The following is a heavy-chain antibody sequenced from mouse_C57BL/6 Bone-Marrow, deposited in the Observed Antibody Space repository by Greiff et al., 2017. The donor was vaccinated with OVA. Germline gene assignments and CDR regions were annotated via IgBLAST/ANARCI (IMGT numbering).Heavy chain of an antibody. D-gene: IGHD1-1*01. J-gene: IGHJ1*03. CDR1: GFTFTDYY. V-gene: IGHV7-3*01. Sequence: EVKLMESGGGLVQPGGSLSLSCAASGFTFTDYYMSWVRQPPGKALEWLGFIRNKANGYTTEYSASVKGRFTISRDNSQSILYLQMNALRAEDSATYYCARYTTVVARDWYFDVWGTGTTVTVSS. CDR3: ARYTTVVARDWYFDV. CDR2: IRNKANGYTT.